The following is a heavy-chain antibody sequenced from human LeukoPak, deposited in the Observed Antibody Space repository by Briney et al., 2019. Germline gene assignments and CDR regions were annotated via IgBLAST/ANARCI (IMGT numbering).Heavy chain of an antibody. V-gene: IGHV1-69*13. CDR2: IIPIFGTA. D-gene: IGHD2-2*01. Sequence: SVKVSCKASGGTFSSYAISWVRQAPGQGREWMGGIIPIFGTANYAQKFQGRVTITADESTSTAYMELSSLRSEDTAVYYCARDSPDIVVVPAAWGGMDVWGKGTTVTVSS. CDR3: ARDSPDIVVVPAAWGGMDV. J-gene: IGHJ6*04. CDR1: GGTFSSYA.